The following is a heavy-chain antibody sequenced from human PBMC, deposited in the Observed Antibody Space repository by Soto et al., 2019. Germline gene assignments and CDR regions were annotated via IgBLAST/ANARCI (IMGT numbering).Heavy chain of an antibody. CDR1: GFTFSSYA. CDR3: AKDRLLYSSSWCFDY. J-gene: IGHJ4*02. Sequence: PGGSLRLSCAASGFTFSSYAMSWVRQAPGKGLEWVSAISGSGGSTYYADSVKGRFTISRDNSKNTLYLQMNSLRAEDTAVYYCAKDRLLYSSSWCFDYWGQGTLVTVSS. D-gene: IGHD6-13*01. CDR2: ISGSGGST. V-gene: IGHV3-23*01.